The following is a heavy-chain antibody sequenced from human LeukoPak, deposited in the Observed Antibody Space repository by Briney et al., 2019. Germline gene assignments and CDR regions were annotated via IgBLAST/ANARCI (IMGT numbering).Heavy chain of an antibody. CDR2: IYTSGST. CDR1: GGSISSYY. CDR3: AREYSAAPSENWFDP. J-gene: IGHJ5*02. V-gene: IGHV4-4*07. Sequence: SETLSLTCTVSGGSISSYYWSWIRQPAGKGLEWIGRIYTSGSTNYNPSLKSRVTMSVDTSKNQFSLKLSSVTAADTAVYYCAREYSAAPSENWFDPWGQGTLVTVSS. D-gene: IGHD1-14*01.